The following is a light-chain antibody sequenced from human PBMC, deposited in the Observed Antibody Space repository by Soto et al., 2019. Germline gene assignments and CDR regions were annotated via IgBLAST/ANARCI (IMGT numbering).Light chain of an antibody. CDR2: AAS. J-gene: IGKJ2*01. Sequence: DIQMTQSPSSLSASVGARVTITCRASQSISSYLNWYQQKPGKAPKLLIYAASSLQSGVPSRFSGSGSGTDFTLTISSLQPEDFATYYCQQSYSTPPYTFCQGTKLEIK. CDR1: QSISSY. CDR3: QQSYSTPPYT. V-gene: IGKV1-39*01.